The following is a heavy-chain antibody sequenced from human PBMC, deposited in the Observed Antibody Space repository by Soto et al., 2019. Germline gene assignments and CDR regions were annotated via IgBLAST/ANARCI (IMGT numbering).Heavy chain of an antibody. CDR1: GFTFSDYY. D-gene: IGHD6-13*01. CDR3: ARDIEWQQQRNWFDP. Sequence: GGSLRLSCAASGFTFSDYYMSWIRQAPGKGLEWVSYISSSGSTIYYADSVKGRFTISRDNAKNSLYLQMNSLRAEDTAVYYCARDIEWQQQRNWFDPWGQGTLVTVSS. V-gene: IGHV3-11*01. J-gene: IGHJ5*02. CDR2: ISSSGSTI.